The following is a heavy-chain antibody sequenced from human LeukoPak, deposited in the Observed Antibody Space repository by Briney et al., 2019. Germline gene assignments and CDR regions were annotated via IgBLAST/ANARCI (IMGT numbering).Heavy chain of an antibody. V-gene: IGHV4-39*07. D-gene: IGHD6-19*01. CDR3: ARGHSSGWYGIDY. J-gene: IGHJ4*02. CDR1: GGSISSSSYY. Sequence: PSETLSLTCTVSGGSISSSSYYWGWIRQPPGKGLEWIGSIYYSGSTYYDPSLKSRVTISVDTSKNQFSLKLSSVTAADTAVYYCARGHSSGWYGIDYWGQGTLVTVSS. CDR2: IYYSGST.